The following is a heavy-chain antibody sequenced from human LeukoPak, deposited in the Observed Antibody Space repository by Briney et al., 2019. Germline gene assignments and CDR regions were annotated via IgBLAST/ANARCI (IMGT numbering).Heavy chain of an antibody. Sequence: SETLSLTCTVSGGSISSGGYYWSWIRQPPGKGLEWIGYIYHSGSTYYNPSLKSRVTISVDRSKNQFSLKLSSVTAADTAVYYCARGHTAMVTKGNWFDPWGQGTLVTVSS. J-gene: IGHJ5*02. CDR2: IYHSGST. CDR3: ARGHTAMVTKGNWFDP. D-gene: IGHD5-18*01. V-gene: IGHV4-30-2*01. CDR1: GGSISSGGYY.